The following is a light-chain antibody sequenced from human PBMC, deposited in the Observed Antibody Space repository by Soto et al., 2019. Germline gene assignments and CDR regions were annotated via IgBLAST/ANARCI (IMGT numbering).Light chain of an antibody. CDR3: SLYTSSVV. V-gene: IGLV2-18*01. CDR2: EVS. Sequence: QSALTQPPSVSGSPGQSVTISCTGTSSDVGSYNRVSWYQQPPGTAPKLVISEVSHRPSGVPDRFSGSKSGNTASLTISGLQAEDEADYYCSLYTSSVVFGGGTKVTVL. CDR1: SSDVGSYNR. J-gene: IGLJ2*01.